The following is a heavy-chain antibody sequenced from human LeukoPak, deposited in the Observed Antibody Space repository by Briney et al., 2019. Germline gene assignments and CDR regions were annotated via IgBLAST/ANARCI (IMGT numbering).Heavy chain of an antibody. V-gene: IGHV1-69*13. CDR3: AREWDYVSSGFYYYY. D-gene: IGHD3-22*01. Sequence: SVKVSCKASGGSFNNYGISWVRQAPGQGLEWMGGIIPIFGTANCAQKFQGRITITADESTSTAYMELSSLRSEDTAMYYCAREWDYVSSGFYYYYWGQGTLVTVSS. CDR2: IIPIFGTA. CDR1: GGSFNNYG. J-gene: IGHJ4*02.